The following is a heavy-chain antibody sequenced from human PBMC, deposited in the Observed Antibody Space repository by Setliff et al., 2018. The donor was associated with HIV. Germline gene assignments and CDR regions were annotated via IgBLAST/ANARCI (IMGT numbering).Heavy chain of an antibody. D-gene: IGHD3-10*01. J-gene: IGHJ3*02. CDR3: ARGWNYSGSGNNAFDI. V-gene: IGHV1-18*01. CDR2: ISAQNGKT. CDR1: GYTFTTYG. Sequence: RASVKVSCKASGYTFTTYGIGWVRQAPGQGLEWMGWISAQNGKTKYGQKFQGRITVTADSSTTTAYMELRSLRSDDTAVYYCARGWNYSGSGNNAFDIWGQGTMVTVSS.